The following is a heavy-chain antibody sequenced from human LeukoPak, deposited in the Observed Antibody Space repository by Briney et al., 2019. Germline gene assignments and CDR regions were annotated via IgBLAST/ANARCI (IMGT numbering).Heavy chain of an antibody. CDR3: ATSTIFGVSAFDY. D-gene: IGHD3-3*01. CDR2: MNPNSGNT. Sequence: ASVKVSCKASGYTFTSYDINWVRQATGQGLEWIGWMNPNSGNTGYAQKFQGRVTITRNTSISTAYMELSSLRSEDTAVYYCATSTIFGVSAFDYWGQGTLVTVSS. CDR1: GYTFTSYD. V-gene: IGHV1-8*01. J-gene: IGHJ4*02.